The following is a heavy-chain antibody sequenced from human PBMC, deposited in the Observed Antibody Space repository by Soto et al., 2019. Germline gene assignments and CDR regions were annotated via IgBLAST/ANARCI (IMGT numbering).Heavy chain of an antibody. CDR1: RGSISSSSYY. CDR3: ASATGYSSGWFDREPNYGMEV. D-gene: IGHD6-19*01. V-gene: IGHV4-39*01. J-gene: IGHJ6*02. Sequence: SETLSLTCTVSRGSISSSSYYWGWIRQPPGKGLEWIGSIYYSGSTYYNPSLKSRVTISVDTSKNQFSLKLSSVTAADTAGYYCASATGYSSGWFDREPNYGMEVWGQGTTVTVSS. CDR2: IYYSGST.